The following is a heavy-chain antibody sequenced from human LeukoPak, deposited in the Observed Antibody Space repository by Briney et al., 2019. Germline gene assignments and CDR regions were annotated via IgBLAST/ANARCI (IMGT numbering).Heavy chain of an antibody. V-gene: IGHV5-51*01. D-gene: IGHD6-19*01. CDR2: IYPGDSDT. CDR1: GYTYTSYW. Sequence: GESLKISCKGSGYTYTSYWIGWVRQMPGKGLEWMGIIYPGDSDTRYSPSFQGQVTISADKSISTAYLQWNSLKASGTAMYYCARRGSGWYYNWFDPWGQGTLVTVSS. J-gene: IGHJ5*02. CDR3: ARRGSGWYYNWFDP.